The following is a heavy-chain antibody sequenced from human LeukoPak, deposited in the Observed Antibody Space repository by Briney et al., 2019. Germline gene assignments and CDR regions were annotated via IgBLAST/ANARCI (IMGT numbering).Heavy chain of an antibody. CDR3: AREVIAVAGGYYMDV. D-gene: IGHD6-19*01. J-gene: IGHJ6*03. CDR1: GFTFSSYA. Sequence: GGSLRLSCAASGFTFSSYAMSWVRQAPGKGLEWVSAISGSGGSTYYADSVKGRFTISRDNAKNSLYLQMNSLRAEDTAVYYCAREVIAVAGGYYMDVWGKGTTVTVSS. V-gene: IGHV3-23*01. CDR2: ISGSGGST.